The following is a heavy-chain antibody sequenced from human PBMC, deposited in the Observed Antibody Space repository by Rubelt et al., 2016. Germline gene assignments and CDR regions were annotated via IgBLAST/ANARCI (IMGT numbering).Heavy chain of an antibody. J-gene: IGHJ6*02. Sequence: SNYYWSYIRQPPGKGLEWIGYISYSGSTNYSPSLNSRVTISVDTSKNQFSLKLSSVTAADTAVYYCARDKLPRYGMDVCGQGTTVTVSS. D-gene: IGHD5-24*01. CDR3: ARDKLPRYGMDV. V-gene: IGHV4-59*12. CDR1: SNYY. CDR2: ISYSGST.